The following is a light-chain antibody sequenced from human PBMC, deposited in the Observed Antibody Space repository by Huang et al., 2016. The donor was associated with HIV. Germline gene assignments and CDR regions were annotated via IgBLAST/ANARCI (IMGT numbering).Light chain of an antibody. CDR3: QQCSNWPFT. Sequence: EIVLTQFPATLCFSPGERATLSCRASQSVSTCLSWYQPKSGQAPRLLIYDASKRATGFPARFSGSGSGTDFTLTISILEPEDFAVYYCQQCSNWPFTFGPGTKVDIK. V-gene: IGKV3-11*01. J-gene: IGKJ3*01. CDR1: QSVSTC. CDR2: DAS.